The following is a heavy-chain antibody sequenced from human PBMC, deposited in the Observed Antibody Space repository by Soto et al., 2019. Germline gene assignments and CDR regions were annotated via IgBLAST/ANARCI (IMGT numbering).Heavy chain of an antibody. CDR2: INHSGLT. CDR3: TRGDQGRGRDDFWSGPRGPFDY. CDR1: GESFRGFY. D-gene: IGHD3-3*01. V-gene: IGHV4-34*01. Sequence: QVQVQQWGAGLLKPSETLSLTCAVSGESFRGFYWSWIRQPPGKGLEWIGEINHSGLTNYHPTLKSRVSMSVDTSKSQFSLRLNYVTAADTAMYYCTRGDQGRGRDDFWSGPRGPFDYWGQGNLVTVSS. J-gene: IGHJ4*02.